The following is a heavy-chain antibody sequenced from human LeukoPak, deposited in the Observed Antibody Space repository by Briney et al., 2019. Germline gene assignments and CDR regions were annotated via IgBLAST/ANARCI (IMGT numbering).Heavy chain of an antibody. CDR3: ARWGGYYYDSSGYFDY. CDR2: IIPIFGTA. V-gene: IGHV1-69*05. D-gene: IGHD3-22*01. J-gene: IGHJ4*02. Sequence: ASVKVSCKASGGTFSSYAISWVRQAPGQGLEWMGRIIPIFGTANYAQKFQGRVTITTDESTGTAYMELSSLRSEDTAVYYCARWGGYYYDSSGYFDYWGQGTLVTVSS. CDR1: GGTFSSYA.